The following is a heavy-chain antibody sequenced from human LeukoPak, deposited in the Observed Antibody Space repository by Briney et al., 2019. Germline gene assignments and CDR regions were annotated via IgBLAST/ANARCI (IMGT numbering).Heavy chain of an antibody. V-gene: IGHV3-7*01. CDR2: IKQDGSEK. Sequence: GGSLRLSCAASGFTFSSYWMSWVRQAPGKGLGWVANIKQDGSEKYYVDSVKGRFTISRDNAKNSLYLQMNSLRAEDTAVYYCARGLRLVVPAAMYYFDYWGQGTLVTVSS. CDR3: ARGLRLVVPAAMYYFDY. D-gene: IGHD2-2*01. J-gene: IGHJ4*02. CDR1: GFTFSSYW.